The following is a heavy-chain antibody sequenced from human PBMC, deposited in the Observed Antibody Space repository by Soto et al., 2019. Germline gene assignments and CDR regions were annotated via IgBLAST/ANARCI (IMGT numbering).Heavy chain of an antibody. Sequence: SETLSLTCAASGGSISSSNWWSWVRQPPGKGLEWIGEIYHSGSTNCNPSLKSRVTISVDKSKNQFSLKLSSVTAADTAVYYCARVGSRNYGPNWFDPWGQGTLVTVSS. D-gene: IGHD4-17*01. J-gene: IGHJ5*02. V-gene: IGHV4-4*02. CDR3: ARVGSRNYGPNWFDP. CDR2: IYHSGST. CDR1: GGSISSSNW.